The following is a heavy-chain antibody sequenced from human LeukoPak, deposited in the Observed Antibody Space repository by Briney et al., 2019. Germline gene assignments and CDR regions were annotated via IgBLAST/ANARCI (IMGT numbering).Heavy chain of an antibody. Sequence: GGSLRLSCAASGFTFNNYAMSWVRQAPGKGLEWVSTISGSGGTTYYADSVKGRFTMSRDNSKNTLYLQMNSLRAEDTAVYYCAKVTELDRIDYWGQGTLVTVSS. CDR3: AKVTELDRIDY. V-gene: IGHV3-23*01. J-gene: IGHJ4*02. D-gene: IGHD1-1*01. CDR2: ISGSGGTT. CDR1: GFTFNNYA.